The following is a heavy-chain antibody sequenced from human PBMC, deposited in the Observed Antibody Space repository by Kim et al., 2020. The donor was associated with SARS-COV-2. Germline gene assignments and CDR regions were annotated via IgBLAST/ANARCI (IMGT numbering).Heavy chain of an antibody. Sequence: PSLKGRVPISIDTSKNQFSLKLSSVTAADTAVYYCARGPTVTTRYYYGMDVWGQGTTVTVSS. J-gene: IGHJ6*02. CDR3: ARGPTVTTRYYYGMDV. D-gene: IGHD4-17*01. V-gene: IGHV4-34*01.